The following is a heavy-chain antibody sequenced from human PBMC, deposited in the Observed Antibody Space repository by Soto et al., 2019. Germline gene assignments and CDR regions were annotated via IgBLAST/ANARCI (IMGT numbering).Heavy chain of an antibody. Sequence: PAETLSLTCPVSGGSVSSDTHYWSWIRQRPGKRLELIGFIYSSGSTNYNPSLKSRVTMSVDTSKNQFSLKLRSVIVADTAVYHCARFVRSCSGTTCYTRADVWGQGTTVTVSS. D-gene: IGHD2-2*02. CDR2: IYSSGST. CDR3: ARFVRSCSGTTCYTRADV. J-gene: IGHJ6*02. V-gene: IGHV4-61*01. CDR1: GGSVSSDTHY.